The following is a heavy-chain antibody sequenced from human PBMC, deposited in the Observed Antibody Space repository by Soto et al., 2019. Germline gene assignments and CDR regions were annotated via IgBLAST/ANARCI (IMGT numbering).Heavy chain of an antibody. CDR1: GFSISSYY. Sequence: PAETLCLTCTASGFSISSYYLSWIRQPPGKGLEWIWYIYYSGSTNYTPSLKSRFTISVDTSKNQFSLKLNSVTAADTAVYYCARTYNWFDPWGQGTLVTVSS. V-gene: IGHV4-59*08. CDR2: IYYSGST. J-gene: IGHJ5*02. CDR3: ARTYNWFDP.